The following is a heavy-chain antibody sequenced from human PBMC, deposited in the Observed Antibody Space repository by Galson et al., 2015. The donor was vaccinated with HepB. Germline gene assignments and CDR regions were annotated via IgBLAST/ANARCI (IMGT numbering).Heavy chain of an antibody. J-gene: IGHJ6*02. CDR1: GYSFTNYR. CDR3: ASTDGRGWYYYGMDV. V-gene: IGHV5-51*01. CDR2: IYPGDSDT. D-gene: IGHD5-24*01. Sequence: QSGAEVKKPGESLKISCKGSGYSFTNYRITWVRQMPGKGLEWMGIIYPGDSDTRYSPSFQGRVTISADKSISTAYLQWSSLKASDTAMYFCASTDGRGWYYYGMDVWGQGTTVTVSS.